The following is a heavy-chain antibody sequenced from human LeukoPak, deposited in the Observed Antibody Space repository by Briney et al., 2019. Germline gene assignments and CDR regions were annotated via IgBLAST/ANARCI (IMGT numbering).Heavy chain of an antibody. CDR1: GITLSNYG. D-gene: IGHD2-15*01. CDR2: ISDRGGST. J-gene: IGHJ4*02. Sequence: GGSLRLSCAVSGITLSNYGMSWVRQDPGKGLEWVAGISDRGGSTNYADSVKGRFTVSRDNPKNTLWLQMNSLRAEDTAVYFCAKRGVVIRAIIVVGFHEEAYYFDYWGRGALVTVSS. V-gene: IGHV3-23*01. CDR3: AKRGVVIRAIIVVGFHEEAYYFDY.